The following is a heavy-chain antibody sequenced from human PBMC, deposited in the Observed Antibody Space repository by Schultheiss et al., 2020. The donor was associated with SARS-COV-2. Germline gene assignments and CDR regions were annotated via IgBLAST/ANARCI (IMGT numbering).Heavy chain of an antibody. Sequence: GSLRLSCTASGFTFGDYAMSWIRQPPGKGLEWIGEINHSGSTNYNPSLKSRVTISVDTSKNQFSLKLSSVTAADTAVYYCASTSGAAAAPFDYWGQGTLVTVSS. CDR2: INHSGST. CDR1: GFTFGDYA. V-gene: IGHV4-34*01. D-gene: IGHD6-13*01. J-gene: IGHJ4*02. CDR3: ASTSGAAAAPFDY.